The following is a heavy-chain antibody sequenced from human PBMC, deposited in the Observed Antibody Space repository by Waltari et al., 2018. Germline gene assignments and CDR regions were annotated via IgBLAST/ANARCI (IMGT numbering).Heavy chain of an antibody. CDR1: GFTFSRSW. J-gene: IGHJ3*01. D-gene: IGHD2-15*01. CDR2: INNDGSST. V-gene: IGHV3-74*03. CDR3: ARAGLLGAFDV. Sequence: EVQLVESGGGLLRPGGSLRLSCAASGFTFSRSWILWVRHFPGKGLMWVARINNDGSSTVYADSVKGRFTISRDDAKNTVSLQMNNLSAEDTALYYCARAGLLGAFDVWGQGTMVTVSS.